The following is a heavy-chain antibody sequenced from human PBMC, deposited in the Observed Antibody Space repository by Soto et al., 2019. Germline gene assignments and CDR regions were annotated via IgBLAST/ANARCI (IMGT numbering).Heavy chain of an antibody. Sequence: VGSLRLSCAASGFTVSSTYLTWVRQAPGKGLEWVAILYTGTDTVYADSVKGRFTISGDSSKNTFYLQMNSLRADDTAFYYCASGWVQFGGHVIDYWGQGTLVTVS. V-gene: IGHV3-53*01. J-gene: IGHJ4*02. CDR2: LYTGTDT. D-gene: IGHD3-16*01. CDR3: ASGWVQFGGHVIDY. CDR1: GFTVSSTY.